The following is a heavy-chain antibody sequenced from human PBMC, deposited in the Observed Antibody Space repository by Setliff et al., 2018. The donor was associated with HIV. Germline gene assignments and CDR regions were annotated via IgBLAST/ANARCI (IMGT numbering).Heavy chain of an antibody. Sequence: SETLSLTCAVSGGSISSDNWWTWVRQPPGKGLEWIGEIYHSEYTNYNASLKSRVSMSVDKSKNQFSLKLTSVTAADTAVYYCARGSYRGSGFFVRYFDFWGQGSLVTVSS. CDR1: GGSISSDNW. V-gene: IGHV4-4*02. D-gene: IGHD3-3*01. CDR2: IYHSEYT. CDR3: ARGSYRGSGFFVRYFDF. J-gene: IGHJ4*02.